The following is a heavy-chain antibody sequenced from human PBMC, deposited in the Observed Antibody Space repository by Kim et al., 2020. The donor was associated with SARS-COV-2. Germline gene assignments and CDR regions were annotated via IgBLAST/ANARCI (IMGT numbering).Heavy chain of an antibody. J-gene: IGHJ4*02. V-gene: IGHV3-23*01. CDR3: AKDYYYDSSGCFDY. Sequence: ADSVKGRFTISRDNSKNTLYLQMNSLRAEDTAVYYCAKDYYYDSSGCFDYWGQGTLVTVSS. D-gene: IGHD3-22*01.